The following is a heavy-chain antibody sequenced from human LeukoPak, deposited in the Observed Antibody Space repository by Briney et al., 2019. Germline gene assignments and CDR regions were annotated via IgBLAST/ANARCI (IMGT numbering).Heavy chain of an antibody. CDR1: GFTISSKF. V-gene: IGHV3-66*01. J-gene: IGHJ4*02. CDR3: VRDAPYNYFDY. CDR2: IYSGGDT. D-gene: IGHD4-11*01. Sequence: GRSLRLSCAASGFTISSKFMSWVRQAPGKGLEWVSVIYSGGDTYYADSVKGRFTISRDESKNMLYLQMNSLRAEDTAVYYCVRDAPYNYFDYWGQGSLVTVSS.